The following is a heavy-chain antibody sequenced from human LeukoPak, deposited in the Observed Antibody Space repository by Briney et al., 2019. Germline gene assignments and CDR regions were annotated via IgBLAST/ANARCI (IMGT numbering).Heavy chain of an antibody. CDR2: ISAYNGNT. D-gene: IGHD5-18*01. CDR3: ARXXYSYGYMGYFDY. CDR1: GXTXXIYG. V-gene: IGHV1-18*01. J-gene: IGHJ4*02. Sequence: ASVKVSGKASGXTXXIYGVSWVRQXPGXGXEWVAWISAYNGNTNYAQKFQGRVTMTTDTSTSTAYMELRSLRSDDTAVYYCARXXYSYGYMGYFDYWGQGTLVTVSS.